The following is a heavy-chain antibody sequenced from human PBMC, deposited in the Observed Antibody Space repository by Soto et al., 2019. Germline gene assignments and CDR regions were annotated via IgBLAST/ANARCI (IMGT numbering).Heavy chain of an antibody. CDR1: GYTFTSYD. Sequence: QVQLVQSGAEVKKPGASVKVSCKASGYTFTSYDINWVRQATGQGLEWMGWMNPNSGNTGYAQKFQGRTIMTRNSCISTADMELSSLRCEDAAVYYCASERAAAGTDYWGQATLVTVSS. D-gene: IGHD6-13*01. V-gene: IGHV1-8*01. CDR3: ASERAAAGTDY. J-gene: IGHJ4*02. CDR2: MNPNSGNT.